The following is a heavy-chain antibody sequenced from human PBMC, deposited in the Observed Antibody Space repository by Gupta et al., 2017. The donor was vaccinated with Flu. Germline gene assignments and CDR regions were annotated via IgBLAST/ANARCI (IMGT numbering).Heavy chain of an antibody. D-gene: IGHD2-15*01. V-gene: IGHV3-15*01. J-gene: IGHJ4*02. CDR1: GITFT. CDR3: STSLRRYSYVDY. CDR2: IKSRTDGGTT. Sequence: EVQLVESGGGLVKPGGSLTLSCAVSGITFTPGKGLEWVGRIKSRTDGGTTEYGAPMKGRFTISRDDSKDTLYLQMNSLETEDTAVYYCSTSLRRYSYVDYWGQGTLVTVSS.